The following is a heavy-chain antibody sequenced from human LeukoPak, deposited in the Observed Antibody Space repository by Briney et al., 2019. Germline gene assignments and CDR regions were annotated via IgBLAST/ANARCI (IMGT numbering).Heavy chain of an antibody. V-gene: IGHV3-9*01. J-gene: IGHJ4*02. CDR3: AGDSGY. Sequence: GGSLRLSCAASGFTFDDYAMHWVRQAPGKGLEWVSGISWNSGSIGYADSVKGRFAISRDNAKNSLYLQMNSLRAEDTAVYYCAGDSGYWGQGTLVTVSS. CDR1: GFTFDDYA. D-gene: IGHD3-16*01. CDR2: ISWNSGSI.